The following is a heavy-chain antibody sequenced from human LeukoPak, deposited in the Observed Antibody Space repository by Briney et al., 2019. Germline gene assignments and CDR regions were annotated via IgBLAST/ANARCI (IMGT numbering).Heavy chain of an antibody. Sequence: SEALSLTCTASGDSFSSHYWSRVRQPPGRGLEWIGYVSYIGSTNYNPSLKSRVTISVDTSKNQFSLKLSSVTAADTAVYYCARDPTTVTKGLDIWGQGTMVTVSS. CDR1: GDSFSSHY. CDR2: VSYIGST. D-gene: IGHD4-17*01. V-gene: IGHV4-59*11. J-gene: IGHJ3*02. CDR3: ARDPTTVTKGLDI.